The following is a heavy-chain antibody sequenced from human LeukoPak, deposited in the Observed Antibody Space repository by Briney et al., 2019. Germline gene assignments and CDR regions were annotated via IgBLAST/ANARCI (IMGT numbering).Heavy chain of an antibody. J-gene: IGHJ4*02. Sequence: PSETLSLTCAVYGGSFSGYYWSWIRQPPGKGLEWIGEINHSGSTNYNPSLKSRVTISVDTFKNQFSLKLSSVAAADTAVYYCARRRITMVRGAKYYFDYWGQGTLVTVSS. V-gene: IGHV4-34*01. CDR1: GGSFSGYY. CDR3: ARRRITMVRGAKYYFDY. D-gene: IGHD3-10*01. CDR2: INHSGST.